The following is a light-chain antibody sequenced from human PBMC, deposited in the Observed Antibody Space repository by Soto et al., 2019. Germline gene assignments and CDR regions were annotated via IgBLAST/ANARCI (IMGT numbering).Light chain of an antibody. V-gene: IGKV3-15*01. CDR2: GAS. Sequence: EIVMTQSPDTLSVSPGERATLSCRASQSVSSNLAWYQQKPGQAPRVLIYGASTRATGIPARFSGSGSGTEFTLTISSLQSEDFAVYYCQQYGRTFGQGTRLEIK. CDR1: QSVSSN. J-gene: IGKJ5*01. CDR3: QQYGRT.